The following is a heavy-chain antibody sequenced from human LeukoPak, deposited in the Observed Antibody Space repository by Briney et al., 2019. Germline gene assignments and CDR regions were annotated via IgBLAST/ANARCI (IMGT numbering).Heavy chain of an antibody. CDR2: ISGSGGST. D-gene: IGHD6-6*01. CDR1: EFRLGRDW. V-gene: IGHV3-23*01. J-gene: IGHJ4*02. CDR3: AKVVGAALMGYFDY. Sequence: GGSLRLSCVASEFRLGRDWISWVRQAPGKGLEWVSAISGSGGSTYYADSVKGRFTISRDNSKNTLYLQMNSLRAEDTAVYYCAKVVGAALMGYFDYWGQGTLVTVSS.